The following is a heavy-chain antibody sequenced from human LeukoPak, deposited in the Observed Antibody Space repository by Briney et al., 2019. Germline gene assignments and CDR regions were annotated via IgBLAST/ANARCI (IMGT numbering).Heavy chain of an antibody. CDR1: GFTYNSYV. CDR2: ISDDGNEK. V-gene: IGHV3-30*04. CDR3: ARSSLYGDFIPY. D-gene: IGHD4-17*01. Sequence: GGSLRLSCAASGFTYNSYVMHWVRQTPGKGLEWVALISDDGNEKYYSQSVKGRFTISRDNSKNSLYLQMNSLRPDDTALYFCARSSLYGDFIPYWGQGTLVTVSS. J-gene: IGHJ4*02.